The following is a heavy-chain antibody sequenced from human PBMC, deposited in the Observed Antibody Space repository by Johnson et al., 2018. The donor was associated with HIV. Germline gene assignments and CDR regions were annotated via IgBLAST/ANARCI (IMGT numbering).Heavy chain of an antibody. CDR1: GFTFNNAW. Sequence: VASGGGVVQPGSSLRLSCAASGFTFNNAWMTWFRQPPGKGLEWVGRINSKSDGGTTDYAAPVKGRFSISRDESQNTVYLEMNSLKTEDTAVYYCTTVADTSGYYPIKPFDDAFDLWGQGAMVTVSS. CDR3: TTVADTSGYYPIKPFDDAFDL. V-gene: IGHV3-15*01. CDR2: INSKSDGGTT. D-gene: IGHD3-22*01. J-gene: IGHJ3*01.